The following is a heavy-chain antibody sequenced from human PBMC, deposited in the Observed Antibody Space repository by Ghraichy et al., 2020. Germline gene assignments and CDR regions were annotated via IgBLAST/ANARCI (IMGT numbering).Heavy chain of an antibody. V-gene: IGHV3-23*01. D-gene: IGHD3-22*01. CDR3: ASDGDSSGSTP. CDR1: RFSFRNYA. CDR2: TSGSGDRA. J-gene: IGHJ5*02. Sequence: GGSLRLSCEASRFSFRNYAMNWVRQAPGKGLEWVSGTSGSGDRAYYAESVKGRFTISRDNSKDTLFLQMHSLRVEDTAVYYCASDGDSSGSTPWGQGTLVTVSS.